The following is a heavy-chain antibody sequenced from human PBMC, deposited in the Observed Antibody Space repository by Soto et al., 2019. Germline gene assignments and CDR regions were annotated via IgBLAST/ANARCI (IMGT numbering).Heavy chain of an antibody. D-gene: IGHD4-17*01. V-gene: IGHV4-34*01. Sequence: QVQLQQWGAGLLKPSETLSLTCAVYGGSFSGYFWSWIRQPPGKGLEWIGEINHSGSTNYTPSLKSRVTISVEPSKNQFSLKLSSVTAADMARYYCTRGREVTVTDDLVAFDIWGQGTRVTVSS. J-gene: IGHJ3*02. CDR3: TRGREVTVTDDLVAFDI. CDR1: GGSFSGYF. CDR2: INHSGST.